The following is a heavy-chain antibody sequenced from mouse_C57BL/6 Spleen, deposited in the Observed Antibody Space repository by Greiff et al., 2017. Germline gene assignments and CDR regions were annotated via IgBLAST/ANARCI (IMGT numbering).Heavy chain of an antibody. CDR3: ARKGGSSWYFDV. Sequence: VQLQQSGAELVKPGASVKMSCKASGYTFTSYWITWVKQRPGQGLEWIGDIYPGSGSTNYNEKFKSKATLTVDTSSSTAYMQLSSLTSEDSAVYYCARKGGSSWYFDVWGTGTTVTVSS. CDR2: IYPGSGST. D-gene: IGHD1-1*01. CDR1: GYTFTSYW. J-gene: IGHJ1*03. V-gene: IGHV1-55*01.